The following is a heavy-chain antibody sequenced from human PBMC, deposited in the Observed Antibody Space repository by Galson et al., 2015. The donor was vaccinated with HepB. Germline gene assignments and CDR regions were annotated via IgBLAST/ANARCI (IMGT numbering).Heavy chain of an antibody. CDR3: ARVWGDFWSGSYGALDY. CDR1: GYTFTSYY. V-gene: IGHV1-46*01. Sequence: SVKVSCKASGYTFTSYYMHWVRQAPGQGLEWTGIINPSGGSTSDAQKFQGRVTMTRETSTSTVYMELSSLRSEDTAVYYCARVWGDFWSGSYGALDYWGQGTLVTVSS. CDR2: INPSGGST. J-gene: IGHJ4*02. D-gene: IGHD3-3*01.